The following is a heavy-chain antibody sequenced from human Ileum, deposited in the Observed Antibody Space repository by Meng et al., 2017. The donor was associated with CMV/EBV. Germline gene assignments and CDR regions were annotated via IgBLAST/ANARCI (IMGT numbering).Heavy chain of an antibody. V-gene: IGHV3-30*02. Sequence: GSLRLSCAASGFTFSSYAMHWVRQTPGKGLEWVTFIRTDGSNKYYADSVKGRFTVSRDNSKNTLYLQMNTLRVEDTAVYYCAKASWGSFEYWGQGTLVTVSS. CDR3: AKASWGSFEY. CDR2: IRTDGSNK. CDR1: GFTFSSYA. J-gene: IGHJ4*02. D-gene: IGHD7-27*01.